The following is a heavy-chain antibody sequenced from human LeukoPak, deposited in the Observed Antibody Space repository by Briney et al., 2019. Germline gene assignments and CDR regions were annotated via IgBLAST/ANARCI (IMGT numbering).Heavy chain of an antibody. CDR2: IYPGDSDT. Sequence: GESLKISGKVSGYLFIRYWIGWVRQTPGKGLEWMGIIYPGDSDTRYSPSFQGQVTISADKSISTAYLQWSSLKASDTAMYYCAATYAPDYGDYRGYFDYWGQGTLVTVSS. D-gene: IGHD4-17*01. CDR3: AATYAPDYGDYRGYFDY. CDR1: GYLFIRYW. J-gene: IGHJ4*02. V-gene: IGHV5-51*01.